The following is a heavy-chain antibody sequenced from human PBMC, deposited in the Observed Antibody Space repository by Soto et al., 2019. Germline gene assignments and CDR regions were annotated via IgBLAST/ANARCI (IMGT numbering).Heavy chain of an antibody. Sequence: SETLSLTCAVYGGSFSGYYWSWIRQPPGKGLEWIGEINHSGSTNYNPSLKSRVAISVDTSKNQFSLRLTSVTAADTAVYYCARNGYGSGSYYPNFDYWGQGTLVTVSS. CDR2: INHSGST. J-gene: IGHJ4*02. CDR1: GGSFSGYY. D-gene: IGHD3-10*01. CDR3: ARNGYGSGSYYPNFDY. V-gene: IGHV4-34*01.